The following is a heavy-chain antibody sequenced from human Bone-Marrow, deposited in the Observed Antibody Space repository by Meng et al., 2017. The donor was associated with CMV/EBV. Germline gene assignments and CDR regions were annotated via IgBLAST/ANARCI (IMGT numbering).Heavy chain of an antibody. J-gene: IGHJ4*01. CDR3: ARGGRKGRFQQLVSVGWGY. Sequence: GGSLRLSCAASGFTFSDYYMSWIRQAPGKGLEWVSYISSSGSTIYYADSVKGRFTISRDNAKNSLYLQMNSLRAEDTAVYYCARGGRKGRFQQLVSVGWGYWGHGTLVTVSS. V-gene: IGHV3-11*04. CDR2: ISSSGSTI. CDR1: GFTFSDYY. D-gene: IGHD6-13*01.